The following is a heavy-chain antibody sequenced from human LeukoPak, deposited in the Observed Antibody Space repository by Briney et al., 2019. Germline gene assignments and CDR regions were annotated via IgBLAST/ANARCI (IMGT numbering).Heavy chain of an antibody. Sequence: GGSLRLSCAASGFTFSSYAMSWVRLAPGKGLEWVSAISGSGGSTYYADSVKGRFTISRDNSKNTLYLQMNSLRAEDTAVYYCAKDGAVAGTFRAFDYWGQGTLVTVSS. V-gene: IGHV3-23*01. D-gene: IGHD6-19*01. CDR3: AKDGAVAGTFRAFDY. J-gene: IGHJ4*02. CDR1: GFTFSSYA. CDR2: ISGSGGST.